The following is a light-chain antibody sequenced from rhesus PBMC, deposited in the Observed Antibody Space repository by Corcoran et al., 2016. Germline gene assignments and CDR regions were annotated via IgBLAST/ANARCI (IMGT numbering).Light chain of an antibody. CDR2: NVS. CDR1: QSFSSS. J-gene: IGKJ2*01. CDR3: QQYYSDPYS. V-gene: IGKV1-46*01. Sequence: DIQMTQSPSSLSASVGDTVTITCRASQSFSSSLAWYQQKPGNAPKLLMYNVSSLQSGVPSRFSGTKSGTDFTLTISSLQPEDFASYYGQQYYSDPYSFGQGTKVEIK.